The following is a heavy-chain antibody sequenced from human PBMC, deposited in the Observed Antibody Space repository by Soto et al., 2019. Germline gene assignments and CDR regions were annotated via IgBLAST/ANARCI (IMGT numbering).Heavy chain of an antibody. J-gene: IGHJ6*03. CDR1: GFTFSNAW. Sequence: EVQLVESGGGLVKPGGSLRLSCAASGFTFSNAWMSWVRQAPGKGLEWVGRIKSKTDGGTTDYAAPVKGRFTISRDDSKNTLYLQMNSLKTEDTAVYYCTTYDFWSGDVYMDVWGKGTTVTVSS. CDR2: IKSKTDGGTT. V-gene: IGHV3-15*01. CDR3: TTYDFWSGDVYMDV. D-gene: IGHD3-3*01.